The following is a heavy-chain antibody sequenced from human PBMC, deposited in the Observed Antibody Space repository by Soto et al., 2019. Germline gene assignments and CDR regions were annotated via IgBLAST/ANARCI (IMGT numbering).Heavy chain of an antibody. CDR2: VIPHFGTT. J-gene: IGHJ4*02. V-gene: IGHV1-69*13. Sequence: SVKVSCKASGGTFRNYALSWVRQAPGRGLEWMGGVIPHFGTTNYAQTFQGRVTITAEESTNTAYMELRSLTSEDTAIYYCARKGRTDVDWLFHFEFWGQGTPVTVSS. CDR3: ARKGRTDVDWLFHFEF. D-gene: IGHD3-9*01. CDR1: GGTFRNYA.